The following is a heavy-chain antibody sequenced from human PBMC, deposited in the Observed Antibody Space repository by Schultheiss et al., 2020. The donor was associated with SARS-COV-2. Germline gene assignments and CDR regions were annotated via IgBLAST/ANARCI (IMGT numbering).Heavy chain of an antibody. J-gene: IGHJ5*02. CDR2: IYYSGST. CDR1: GGSISSGGYY. V-gene: IGHV4-31*01. D-gene: IGHD5-12*01. Sequence: SETLSLTCTVSGGSISSGGYYWSWIRQHPGKGLEWIGYIYYSGSTYYNPSLKSLVTISVDTSKNQFSLQLNSVTPEDTAVYYCARAPRKWLRIGAFDPWGQGTLVTVSS. CDR3: ARAPRKWLRIGAFDP.